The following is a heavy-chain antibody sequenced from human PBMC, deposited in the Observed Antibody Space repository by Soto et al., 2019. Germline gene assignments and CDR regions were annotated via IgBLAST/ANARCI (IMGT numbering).Heavy chain of an antibody. J-gene: IGHJ4*01. CDR1: GYSISSGSY. V-gene: IGHV4-38-2*02. CDR2: IYHGGTT. Sequence: PSETLSRTWTVSGYSISSGSYWWFSQPPRGGGEGVIASIYHGGTTVYTPSLKSRITISVDTSNNQCSLKLTAVTAADTAVYYCARVHVMVVAGSTFDYWGHGTLVTVSS. D-gene: IGHD2-2*01. CDR3: ARVHVMVVAGSTFDY.